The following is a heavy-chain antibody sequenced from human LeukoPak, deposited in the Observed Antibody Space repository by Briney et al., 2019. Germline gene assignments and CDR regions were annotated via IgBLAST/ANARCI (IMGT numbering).Heavy chain of an antibody. J-gene: IGHJ4*02. CDR2: IDPKSGGT. CDR1: GYTFTDYY. D-gene: IGHD3-10*01. Sequence: ASVKVSCKASGYTFTDYYMHWVRQAPGQGLEWMGWIDPKSGGTNYAQKFQGRVTMTRDTSISTAFMELSRLNSDDTAVYYCAKLEQTFDFHYWGQGTLVTVSS. CDR3: AKLEQTFDFHY. V-gene: IGHV1-2*02.